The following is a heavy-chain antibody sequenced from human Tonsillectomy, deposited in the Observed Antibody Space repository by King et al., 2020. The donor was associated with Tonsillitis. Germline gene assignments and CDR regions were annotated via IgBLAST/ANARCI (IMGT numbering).Heavy chain of an antibody. D-gene: IGHD5/OR15-5a*01. J-gene: IGHJ2*01. CDR1: GGTFSSYA. CDR3: ARGGGMRLYAHWYFDL. CDR2: IIPIFGTA. Sequence: VQLVESGAEVKKPGSSVKVSCKTSGGTFSSYAIGWVRQAPGQGLEWMGGIIPIFGTANNAQKFQGRVTITADESTYTAYMELSSLRSEDTAVYYCARGGGMRLYAHWYFDLWGRGTLVTVSS. V-gene: IGHV1-69*01.